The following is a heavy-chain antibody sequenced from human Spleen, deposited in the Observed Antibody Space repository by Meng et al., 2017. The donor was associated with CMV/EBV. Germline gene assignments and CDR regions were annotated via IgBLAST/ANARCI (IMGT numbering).Heavy chain of an antibody. CDR1: GFTFSSYW. J-gene: IGHJ4*02. CDR3: ARDYSGGEYSSSSLGY. Sequence: GGSLRLSCAASGFTFSSYWMSWVRQAPGKGLEWVSSISSSSSYIYYADSVKGRFTISRDNAKNSLYLQMNSLRAEDTAVYYCARDYSGGEYSSSSLGYWGQGTLVTVSS. CDR2: ISSSSSYI. V-gene: IGHV3-21*01. D-gene: IGHD6-6*01.